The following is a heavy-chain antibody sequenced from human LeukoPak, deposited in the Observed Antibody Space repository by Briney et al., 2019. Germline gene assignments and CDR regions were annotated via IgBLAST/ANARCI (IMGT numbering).Heavy chain of an antibody. CDR3: ARGQQLVLVYGMDV. D-gene: IGHD6-13*01. CDR1: GGSFSGCY. V-gene: IGHV4-34*01. J-gene: IGHJ6*02. Sequence: SETLSLTCAVYGGSFSGCYWSWIRQPPGKGLEWIGEINHSGSTNYNPSLKSRVTISVDTSKNQFSLKLSSVTAADTAVYYCARGQQLVLVYGMDVWGQGTTVTVSS. CDR2: INHSGST.